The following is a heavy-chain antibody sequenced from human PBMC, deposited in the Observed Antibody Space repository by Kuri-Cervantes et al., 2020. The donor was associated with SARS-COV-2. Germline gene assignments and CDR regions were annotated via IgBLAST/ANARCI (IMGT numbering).Heavy chain of an antibody. J-gene: IGHJ6*02. V-gene: IGHV3-33*08. CDR2: IWSDGTNK. Sequence: GESLKISCAASDVTFSSDGMHWVRQGPGKGLEWVAVIWSDGTNKYYADSAKGRFTISRDNSKNTLYLQMNSLGAEDTAVYFCARALYGGRLDYSPTSGYYYEGMDVWGQGTMVTVSS. CDR3: ARALYGGRLDYSPTSGYYYEGMDV. D-gene: IGHD3-9*01. CDR1: DVTFSSDG.